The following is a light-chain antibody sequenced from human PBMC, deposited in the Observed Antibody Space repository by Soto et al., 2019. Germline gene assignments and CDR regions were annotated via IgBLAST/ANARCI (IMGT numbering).Light chain of an antibody. V-gene: IGLV2-14*01. Sequence: QSVLTQPASVSGCPGQSITICCTGTSSDVGGYNHVSWYQQHPGKAPKLMIYDVSNRPSGASNRFSGSKSGNTASLTISGLQAEDEADYNCSSYTSSSTLYVFGPGTKVTVL. CDR3: SSYTSSSTLYV. J-gene: IGLJ1*01. CDR2: DVS. CDR1: SSDVGGYNH.